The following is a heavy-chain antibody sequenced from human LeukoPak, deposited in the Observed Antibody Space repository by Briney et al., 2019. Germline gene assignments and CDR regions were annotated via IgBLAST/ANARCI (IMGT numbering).Heavy chain of an antibody. CDR3: TRHGGYYDSSGYYDYYYYMDV. J-gene: IGHJ6*03. Sequence: GGSLRLSCAASGFTFSSYAMNWVRQASGKGLEWVGRIRSKANSYATAYAASVKGRFTISRDDSKNTAYLQMNSLKTEDTAVYYCTRHGGYYDSSGYYDYYYYMDVWGKGTTVTISS. D-gene: IGHD3-22*01. V-gene: IGHV3-73*01. CDR2: IRSKANSYAT. CDR1: GFTFSSYA.